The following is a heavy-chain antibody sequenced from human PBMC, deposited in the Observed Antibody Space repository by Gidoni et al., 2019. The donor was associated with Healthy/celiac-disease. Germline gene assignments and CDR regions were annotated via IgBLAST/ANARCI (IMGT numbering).Heavy chain of an antibody. CDR2: IYYSGST. V-gene: IGHV4-59*08. Sequence: QVQLQESGPGLVKPSETLSLTCTVSGGSISSYYWSWIRQPPGKGLEWIGYIYYSGSTNYNPSLKSRVTISVDTSKNQFSLKLSSVTAADTAVYYCARHGAVGAWSHYGSGSYYGMDVWGQGTTVTVSS. D-gene: IGHD3-10*01. CDR1: GGSISSYY. J-gene: IGHJ6*02. CDR3: ARHGAVGAWSHYGSGSYYGMDV.